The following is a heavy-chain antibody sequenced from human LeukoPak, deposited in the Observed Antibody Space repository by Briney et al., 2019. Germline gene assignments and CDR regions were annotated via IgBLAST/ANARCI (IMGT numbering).Heavy chain of an antibody. Sequence: SETLSLTCTVSGGSISSSSYYWGWIRQPPGKGLEWIGSIYYSGSTYYNPSLKSRVTMSVDTSKNQFSLKLSSVTAADTAVYYCAREVRGQWLAPYYYYYYMDVWGKGTTVTVSS. D-gene: IGHD6-19*01. J-gene: IGHJ6*03. CDR1: GGSISSSSYY. CDR3: AREVRGQWLAPYYYYYYMDV. CDR2: IYYSGST. V-gene: IGHV4-39*07.